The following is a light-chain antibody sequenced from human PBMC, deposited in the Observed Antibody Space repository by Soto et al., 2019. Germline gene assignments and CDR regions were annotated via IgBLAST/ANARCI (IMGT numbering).Light chain of an antibody. CDR3: QQHGSSPWT. CDR2: GSS. Sequence: EIVLTQAPGTLSLSPWDRATLSCRASQTLSSSYLAWFQQKPGQAPRLLIYGSSSRATGIPDRFSGSGSGTDFTLTISRLEPEDFAVYYCQQHGSSPWTFGQGTKV. CDR1: QTLSSSY. V-gene: IGKV3-20*01. J-gene: IGKJ1*01.